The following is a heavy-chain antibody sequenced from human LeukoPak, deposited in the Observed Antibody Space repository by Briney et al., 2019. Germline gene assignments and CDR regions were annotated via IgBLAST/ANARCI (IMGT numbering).Heavy chain of an antibody. CDR1: GFTFSSYG. V-gene: IGHV3-33*06. CDR3: AKDSPPIAAAATNYFDY. CDR2: IWYDGSNK. Sequence: GGSLGLSCAASGFTFSSYGMHWVRQAPGKGLEWVAVIWYDGSNKYYADSVKGRFTISRDNSKNTLYLQMNSLRAEDTAVYYCAKDSPPIAAAATNYFDYWGQGTLVTVSS. J-gene: IGHJ4*02. D-gene: IGHD6-13*01.